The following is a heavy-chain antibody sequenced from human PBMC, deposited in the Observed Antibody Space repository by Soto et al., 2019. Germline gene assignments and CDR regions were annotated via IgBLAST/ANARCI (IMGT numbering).Heavy chain of an antibody. CDR2: ISYDGSNK. Sequence: QVQLVESGGGVVQPGRSLGLSCAASGFTFSSYAMHWVRQAPGKGLEWVAVISYDGSNKYYADSVKGRFTISRDNSKNTLYLQMNSLRAEDTAVYYCARPSPTYYYYGMDVWGQGTTVTVSS. J-gene: IGHJ6*02. CDR1: GFTFSSYA. V-gene: IGHV3-30-3*01. CDR3: ARPSPTYYYYGMDV.